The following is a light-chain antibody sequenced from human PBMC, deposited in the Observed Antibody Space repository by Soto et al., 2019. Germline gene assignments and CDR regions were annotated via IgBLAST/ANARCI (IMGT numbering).Light chain of an antibody. Sequence: EIVLTQSPATLSLSPGERATLSCRASQSVSSYLAWYQQKPGQAPRLLMYDVSNRATGIPASFSGSGSGTDFTLTITNIEPEDFAVYYCQQRSSWPWTFGQGTKLEIK. CDR2: DVS. CDR3: QQRSSWPWT. V-gene: IGKV3-11*01. CDR1: QSVSSY. J-gene: IGKJ1*01.